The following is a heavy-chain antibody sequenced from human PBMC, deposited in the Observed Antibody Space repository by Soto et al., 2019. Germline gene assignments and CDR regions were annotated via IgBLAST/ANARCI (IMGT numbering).Heavy chain of an antibody. CDR3: ATETYGAGRAGVDT. V-gene: IGHV1-69*08. Sequence: QVQLVQSGAEVKKPGSSLKVSCETSGGTSTIYTITWVRQAPGQGLQWMGRIVPTLRLPNYAQDFQGRLTLTADTSTSTAHMELSSLTSEDTAVYYCATETYGAGRAGVDTWGQGTLVTVSS. CDR1: GGTSTIYT. CDR2: IVPTLRLP. D-gene: IGHD3-10*01. J-gene: IGHJ5*02.